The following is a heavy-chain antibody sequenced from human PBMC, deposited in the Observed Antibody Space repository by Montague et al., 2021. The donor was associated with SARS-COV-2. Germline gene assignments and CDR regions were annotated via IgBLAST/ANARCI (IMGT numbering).Heavy chain of an antibody. J-gene: IGHJ4*02. CDR2: IYDSGST. CDR1: GGSISSNNYY. Sequence: SETLSLTRTLSGGSISSNNYYWDWIRQPPGKGLEWIGSIYDSGSTYYXPSLKSRVTISVDTSKNQFSLKLSSVTAADTAVYYCARQMGQSSIFGVVIQYYFDYWGQGTLVTVSS. D-gene: IGHD3-3*01. V-gene: IGHV4-39*01. CDR3: ARQMGQSSIFGVVIQYYFDY.